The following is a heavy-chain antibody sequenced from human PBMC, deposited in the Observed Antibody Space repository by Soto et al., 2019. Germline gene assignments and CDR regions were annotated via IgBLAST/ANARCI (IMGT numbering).Heavy chain of an antibody. CDR3: AKDYRHYYDSSGYYNFDY. J-gene: IGHJ4*02. D-gene: IGHD3-22*01. V-gene: IGHV3-23*01. Sequence: GGSLRLSCAASGFTFSSYAMSWVRQAPGKGLEWVSAISGSGGSTYYADSVKGRFTISRDNSKNTLYLQMNSLRAEDTAVYYCAKDYRHYYDSSGYYNFDYWGQGTLVTVSS. CDR1: GFTFSSYA. CDR2: ISGSGGST.